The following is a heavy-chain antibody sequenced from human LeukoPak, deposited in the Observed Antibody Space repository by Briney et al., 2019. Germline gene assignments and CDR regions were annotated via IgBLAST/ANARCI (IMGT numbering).Heavy chain of an antibody. D-gene: IGHD3-10*01. J-gene: IGHJ4*02. CDR2: IKQDESEK. Sequence: GGSLRLSCAASGLTFSSHWMSWIRQAPGKGLEWVANIKQDESEKFYVDSVKGRFTLSRDNAKQSLYLQMDSLRAEDTAVYYCVRDKGGLLRAFDSWAQGTLVTVSS. V-gene: IGHV3-7*01. CDR3: VRDKGGLLRAFDS. CDR1: GLTFSSHW.